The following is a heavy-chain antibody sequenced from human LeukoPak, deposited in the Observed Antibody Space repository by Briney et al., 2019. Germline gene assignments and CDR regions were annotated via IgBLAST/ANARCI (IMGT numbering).Heavy chain of an antibody. CDR1: GYTFTGYY. CDR3: ARDRSVLRFLEWLPQRYMDV. V-gene: IGHV1-46*01. CDR2: INPSGGST. Sequence: ASVKVSCKASGYTFTGYYMHWVRQAPGQGLEWMGIINPSGGSTSYAQKFQGRVTMTRDTSTSTVYMELSSLRSEDTAVYYCARDRSVLRFLEWLPQRYMDVWGKGTTVTVSS. D-gene: IGHD3-3*01. J-gene: IGHJ6*03.